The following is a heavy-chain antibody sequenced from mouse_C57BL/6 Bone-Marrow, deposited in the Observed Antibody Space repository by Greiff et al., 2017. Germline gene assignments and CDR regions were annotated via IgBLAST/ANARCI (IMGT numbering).Heavy chain of an antibody. CDR3: SRGGNYGSYFDD. Sequence: VQLQQSGPELVKPGASVKISCTASGYTFTDYNMNWVKQSHGKSLEWIGVINPNYGSTSYNQKFKGKATLTVDQSSSTAYMQLNSLTSEDSAVYYCSRGGNYGSYFDDWGQGTTLTVSS. CDR1: GYTFTDYN. CDR2: INPNYGST. J-gene: IGHJ2*01. V-gene: IGHV1-39*01. D-gene: IGHD2-1*01.